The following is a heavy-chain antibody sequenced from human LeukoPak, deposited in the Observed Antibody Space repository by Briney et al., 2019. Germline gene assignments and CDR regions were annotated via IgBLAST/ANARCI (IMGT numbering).Heavy chain of an antibody. V-gene: IGHV3-11*06. D-gene: IGHD6-19*01. CDR1: GFTFSDYY. Sequence: KPGGSLRLSCAASGFTFSDYYMSWIRQAPGKGLEWVSYISGTSTYTNYADSVKGRFTISRDNAKNSLYLQMNSLRAEDMAVYYCARDFGSGWYGYFQHWGQGTLVTVSS. J-gene: IGHJ1*01. CDR3: ARDFGSGWYGYFQH. CDR2: ISGTSTYT.